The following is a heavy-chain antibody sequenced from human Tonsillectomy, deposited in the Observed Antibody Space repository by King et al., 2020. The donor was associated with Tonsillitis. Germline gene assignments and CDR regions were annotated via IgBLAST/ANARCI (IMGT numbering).Heavy chain of an antibody. CDR3: AKTQDCATVNCYRAFDY. J-gene: IGHJ4*02. CDR2: ISDDGNSK. CDR1: GFTFSSSA. V-gene: IGHV3-30*18. D-gene: IGHD2-21*02. Sequence: VQLVESGGGVVQPGRSLRLSCEASGFTFSSSAMHWVRQTPGKGLEWVAIISDDGNSKDYTDSVRGRFTLSRDNSKNTLFLQMNSLTSEDTAMFYCAKTQDCATVNCYRAFDYWGQGTLVTVSS.